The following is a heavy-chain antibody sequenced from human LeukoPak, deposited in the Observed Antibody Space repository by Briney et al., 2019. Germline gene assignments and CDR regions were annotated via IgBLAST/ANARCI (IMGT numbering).Heavy chain of an antibody. CDR1: GFTFSSYS. Sequence: GGSLRLSCAASGFTFSSYSMNWVRQAPGKGLEWVSYISSSSSTIYYADSVKGRFTISRNNAKNSLYLQMNSLRAEDTAVYYCARDVSSSRVGSPFDYWGQGTLVTVSS. CDR2: ISSSSSTI. V-gene: IGHV3-48*01. D-gene: IGHD6-13*01. J-gene: IGHJ4*02. CDR3: ARDVSSSRVGSPFDY.